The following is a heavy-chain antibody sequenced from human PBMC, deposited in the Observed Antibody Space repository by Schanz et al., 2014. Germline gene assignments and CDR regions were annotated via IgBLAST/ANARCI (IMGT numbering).Heavy chain of an antibody. J-gene: IGHJ5*02. Sequence: QVQLQESGPGLVKPSQTLSLTCTVSGGSIRSGTYYWSWIRQPAGKALEWVGRVFPNGITNYNPSLKSRGTISRDTPKNQFSLPLTSLTAADTAVYYCARVPLSGYNWFDPWGQGSLVTVSS. CDR3: ARVPLSGYNWFDP. V-gene: IGHV4-61*02. D-gene: IGHD6-25*01. CDR2: VFPNGIT. CDR1: GGSIRSGTYY.